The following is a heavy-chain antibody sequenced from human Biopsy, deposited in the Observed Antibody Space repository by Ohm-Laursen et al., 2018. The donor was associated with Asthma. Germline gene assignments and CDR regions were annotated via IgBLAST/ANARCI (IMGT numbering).Heavy chain of an antibody. D-gene: IGHD3-22*01. CDR2: LIPVLGTP. Sequence: VASVKVSCNASGDSFSNYAISWVRQAPGQGLEWMGGLIPVLGTPDHAQMFGGRVTITADESTSTAYMELSSLRSEDTAVYYCARLNYYDSSGKYLDSWGQGTLVTVSS. V-gene: IGHV1-69*13. CDR3: ARLNYYDSSGKYLDS. J-gene: IGHJ4*02. CDR1: GDSFSNYA.